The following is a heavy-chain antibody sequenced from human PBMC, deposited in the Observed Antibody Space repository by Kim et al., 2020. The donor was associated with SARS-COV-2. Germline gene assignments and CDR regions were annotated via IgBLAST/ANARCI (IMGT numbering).Heavy chain of an antibody. CDR2: FNTNTGNP. CDR1: GYTFTSYA. Sequence: ASVKVSCKASGYTFTSYAMNWVRQAPGQGLEWMGWFNTNTGNPTYAQGFTGRFVFSLDTSVSTAYLQISSLKAEDTAVYYCARDRLDDFWSGYYKYFDYWGQGTLVTVSS. D-gene: IGHD3-3*01. CDR3: ARDRLDDFWSGYYKYFDY. J-gene: IGHJ4*02. V-gene: IGHV7-4-1*02.